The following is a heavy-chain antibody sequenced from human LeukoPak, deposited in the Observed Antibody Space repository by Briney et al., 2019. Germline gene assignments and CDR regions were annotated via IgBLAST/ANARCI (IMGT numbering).Heavy chain of an antibody. D-gene: IGHD3-22*01. J-gene: IGHJ4*02. CDR2: INPNSGGT. Sequence: ASVKVSCKASGYTFTGYYMHWVRQAPGQGLEWMGRINPNSGGTNYAQKFQGRVTMTRDTSISTAYMELSRLRSDDTAVYYCATTRRVVVREFDYWGQGTLVTVPS. CDR3: ATTRRVVVREFDY. V-gene: IGHV1-2*06. CDR1: GYTFTGYY.